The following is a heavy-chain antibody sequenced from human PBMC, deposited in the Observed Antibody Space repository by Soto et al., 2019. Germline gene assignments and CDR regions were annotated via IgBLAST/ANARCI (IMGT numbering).Heavy chain of an antibody. CDR1: GGSFSGYY. V-gene: IGHV4-34*01. Sequence: PSETLSLTCAVYGGSFSGYYWSWIRQPPGKGLEWIGEINHSGSTNYNPSLKSRVTISVDTSKNQFSLKLSSVTAADTAVYYCARGPEDSSSHIDYWGQGTLVTVSS. CDR2: INHSGST. CDR3: ARGPEDSSSHIDY. J-gene: IGHJ4*02. D-gene: IGHD6-13*01.